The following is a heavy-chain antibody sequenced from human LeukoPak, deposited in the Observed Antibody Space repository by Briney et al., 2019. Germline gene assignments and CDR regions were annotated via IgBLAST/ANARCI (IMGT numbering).Heavy chain of an antibody. V-gene: IGHV3-7*01. CDR3: ARESTLDPFDI. CDR2: IKQDGSDK. CDR1: GFTFSSYW. J-gene: IGHJ3*02. Sequence: GGSLRLSCAASGFTFSSYWMNWVRQAPGKGLEWVANIKQDGSDKDYVDSVKGRFTIPRDNTKDSLFLQMNSLRAEDTAVYYCARESTLDPFDIWGQGTLVTVSS.